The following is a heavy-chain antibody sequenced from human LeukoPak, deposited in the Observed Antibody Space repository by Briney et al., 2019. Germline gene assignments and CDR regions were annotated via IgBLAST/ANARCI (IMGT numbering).Heavy chain of an antibody. D-gene: IGHD3-22*01. V-gene: IGHV4-59*08. CDR2: IYYGGST. CDR1: GGSISSYY. Sequence: SETLSLTCTGSGGSISSYYWSWIRQPPGKGLEWIGYIYYGGSTNYNPSLKSRVTISVDTSKNQFSLKLSSVTAADTAVYYCARHFYDSSGYGAFDIWGQGTMVTVSS. CDR3: ARHFYDSSGYGAFDI. J-gene: IGHJ3*02.